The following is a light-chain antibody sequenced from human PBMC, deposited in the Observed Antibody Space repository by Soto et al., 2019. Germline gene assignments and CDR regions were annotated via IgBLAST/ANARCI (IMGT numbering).Light chain of an antibody. CDR1: GSNIGENA. CDR3: AAWDDSLKAML. Sequence: QSVLTQPPSASGTPGQTGTISCSGSGSNIGENAVNWYQHLPGTAPQLLIYSNALRPSGVPHRLSGSKSGTAGSLAISGLQSEDEAHYYCAAWDDSLKAMLFGGGTKLTVL. V-gene: IGLV1-44*01. CDR2: SNA. J-gene: IGLJ3*02.